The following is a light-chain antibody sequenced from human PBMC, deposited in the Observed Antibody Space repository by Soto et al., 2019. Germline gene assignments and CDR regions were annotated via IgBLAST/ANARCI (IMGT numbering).Light chain of an antibody. J-gene: IGLJ3*02. CDR1: SSNIGAGYD. Sequence: QSVLTQPPSVSGAPGQRVTISCTGSSSNIGAGYDVHWYQQLPGTAPKLLIYGNSNRPSGVLDRFSGSKSGTSASLAITGLQAEDEADYYCQSYDSSLSGSWVFGGGTKLTVL. CDR2: GNS. V-gene: IGLV1-40*01. CDR3: QSYDSSLSGSWV.